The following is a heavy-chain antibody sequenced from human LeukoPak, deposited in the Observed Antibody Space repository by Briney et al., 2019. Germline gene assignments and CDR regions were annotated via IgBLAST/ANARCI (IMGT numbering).Heavy chain of an antibody. CDR2: INESGDRT. V-gene: IGHV3-23*01. CDR1: GFTFNRHH. D-gene: IGHD6-25*01. CDR3: GKDLNEDEAADWFDP. J-gene: IGHJ5*02. Sequence: GGSLRLSCAASGFTFNRHHMSWVRQAPGKGLEWVSSINESGDRTYYADSVKGRFTISRDNSKNILYLQMSSLRAEDTALYYCGKDLNEDEAADWFDPRGQGTLVTVSS.